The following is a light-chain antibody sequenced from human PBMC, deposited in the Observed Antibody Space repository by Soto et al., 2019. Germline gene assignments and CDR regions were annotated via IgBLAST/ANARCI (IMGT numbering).Light chain of an antibody. J-gene: IGLJ1*01. CDR1: NSDVGGYNY. CDR2: DVA. Sequence: QSALTQPRSVSGSPGQSVTISCTGTNSDVGGYNYVSWYQQHPGRAPQLMSYDVAERPSGVPDRFSGSKSGNTASLTISGLQAEDEADYYCCSYAGRYTYVFGSGTKLTVL. V-gene: IGLV2-11*01. CDR3: CSYAGRYTYV.